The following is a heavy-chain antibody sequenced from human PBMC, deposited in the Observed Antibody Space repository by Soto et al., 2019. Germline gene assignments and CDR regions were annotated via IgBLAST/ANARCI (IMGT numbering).Heavy chain of an antibody. CDR2: ISYDGSNK. J-gene: IGHJ4*02. V-gene: IGHV3-30-3*01. CDR1: GFTFSSYA. D-gene: IGHD3-22*01. Sequence: QVQLVESGGGVVQPGRSLRLSCAASGFTFSSYAMHWVRQAPGKGLEWVAVISYDGSNKYYADSVKGRFTISRDNSKNTLYLQMNSLRAEDTAVYYCARDLSANYYDSSGYLCYWGQETLVTVSS. CDR3: ARDLSANYYDSSGYLCY.